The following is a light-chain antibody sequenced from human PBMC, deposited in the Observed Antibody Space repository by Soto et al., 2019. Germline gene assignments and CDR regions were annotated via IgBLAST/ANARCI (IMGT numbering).Light chain of an antibody. CDR1: QSVRNN. CDR2: YAS. CDR3: QQYNNWPPIT. V-gene: IGKV3-15*01. Sequence: EIMMTQSPATLSVSPGERATLSCRASQSVRNNIAWYQQKPVQAPRLLIYYASTSAIGIPARFSGSGAGTEFTLTSSCLPSEDCALLYCQQYNNWPPITFGQGTRLEIK. J-gene: IGKJ5*01.